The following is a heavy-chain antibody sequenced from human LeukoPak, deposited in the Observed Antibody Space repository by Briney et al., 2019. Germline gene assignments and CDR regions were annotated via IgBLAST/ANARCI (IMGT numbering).Heavy chain of an antibody. CDR1: GFTFSSYW. V-gene: IGHV3-7*03. J-gene: IGHJ3*02. CDR2: IKQDGSEK. CDR3: ARGEAYCSSTSCRAFDI. Sequence: GGSLRLSCAASGFTFSSYWMSWVRQAPGKGLEWVANIKQDGSEKYYVDSVKGRITISRDNGKSSLYLQMNRLRAEDTDVYYCARGEAYCSSTSCRAFDIWGQGTMVTVSS. D-gene: IGHD2-2*01.